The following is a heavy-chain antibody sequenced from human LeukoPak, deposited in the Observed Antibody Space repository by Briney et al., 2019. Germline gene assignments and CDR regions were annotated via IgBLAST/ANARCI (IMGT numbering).Heavy chain of an antibody. Sequence: GGSLRLSCVGSGFIFRDYSIGWFRQGPGKGPEWISHISGSGYSKYDADSVKGRFTISRDNAKGSVFLQMNSLRVEDTAVYYCAKSLYYYYYMDVWGKGTTVTVSS. CDR3: AKSLYYYYYMDV. CDR1: GFIFRDYS. J-gene: IGHJ6*03. V-gene: IGHV3-11*04. CDR2: ISGSGYSK.